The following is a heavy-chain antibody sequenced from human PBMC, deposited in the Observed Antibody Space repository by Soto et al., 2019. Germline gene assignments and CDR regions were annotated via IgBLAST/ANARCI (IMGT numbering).Heavy chain of an antibody. CDR3: ARGRGSWGWTRDYYYYYGINV. CDR1: GGSFSGYY. V-gene: IGHV4-34*01. J-gene: IGHJ6*02. CDR2: INHSGST. Sequence: PSETLSLTCAVYGGSFSGYYWSWIRQPPGKGLEWIGEINHSGSTNYNPSLKSRVTISVDTSKNQFSLKLSSVTAADTAVYYCARGRGSWGWTRDYYYYYGINVWGQGTTVTVSS. D-gene: IGHD3-16*01.